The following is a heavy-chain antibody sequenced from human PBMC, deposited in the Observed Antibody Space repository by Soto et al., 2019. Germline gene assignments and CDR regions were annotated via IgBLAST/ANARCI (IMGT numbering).Heavy chain of an antibody. CDR1: GGSFSGYY. J-gene: IGHJ4*02. V-gene: IGHV4-34*01. D-gene: IGHD6-19*01. CDR2: INHSGST. CDR3: ARRGHSGWKTFAY. Sequence: SETLSLTCAVYGGSFSGYYWSWIRQPPGKGLEWIGEINHSGSTNYNPSLKSRVTISVDTSKNQFSLKLSSVTAADTAVYYCARRGHSGWKTFAYWGQGTLVTVSS.